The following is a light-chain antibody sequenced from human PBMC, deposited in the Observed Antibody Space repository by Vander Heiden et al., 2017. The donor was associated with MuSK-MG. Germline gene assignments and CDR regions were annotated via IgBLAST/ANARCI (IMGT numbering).Light chain of an antibody. CDR3: AAWDDSLNGLV. V-gene: IGLV1-44*01. CDR2: RNN. Sequence: QSVLTQPPSASGTPGQRVTISCSGSCSNIGSNTVNWYQQLPGTAPKLLIYRNNQRPSGVPDRFSGSKSGTSASLAISGLQSEDEADYYCAAWDDSLNGLVFGGGTKLTVL. J-gene: IGLJ2*01. CDR1: CSNIGSNT.